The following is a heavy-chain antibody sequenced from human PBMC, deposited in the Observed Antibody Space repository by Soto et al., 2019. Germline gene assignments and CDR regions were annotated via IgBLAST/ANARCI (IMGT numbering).Heavy chain of an antibody. CDR2: INPNDGST. CDR3: AREDGGGGRRHDF. Sequence: QVQLVQSGAEVRKPGASVTISCKTSGYTFAIHYIHWVRQAPGKGLEWMGMINPNDGSTSYVQKFQGRVTMIRDTSTRTVFLNMSRLTSDDTAVFFCAREDGGGGRRHDFWGQGTLITVSS. V-gene: IGHV1-46*01. D-gene: IGHD2-15*01. J-gene: IGHJ4*02. CDR1: GYTFAIHY.